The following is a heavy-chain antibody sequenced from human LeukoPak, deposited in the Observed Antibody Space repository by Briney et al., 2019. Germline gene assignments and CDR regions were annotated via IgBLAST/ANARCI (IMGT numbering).Heavy chain of an antibody. CDR3: AREGYYYDSSGYYYSGGGVY. CDR1: GFTFSSYA. CDR2: ISGSGGST. Sequence: GSLRLSCAASGFTFSSYAMSWVHQAPGKGLEWVSAISGSGGSTYYADSVKGRFTISRDNSKNTLYLQMNSLRAEDTAVYYCAREGYYYDSSGYYYSGGGVYWGQGTLVTVSS. V-gene: IGHV3-23*01. J-gene: IGHJ4*02. D-gene: IGHD3-22*01.